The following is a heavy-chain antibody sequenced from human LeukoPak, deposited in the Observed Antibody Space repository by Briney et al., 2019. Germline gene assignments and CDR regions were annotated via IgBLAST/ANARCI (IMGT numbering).Heavy chain of an antibody. J-gene: IGHJ4*02. D-gene: IGHD6-19*01. CDR3: ARHEKSSGWYYDY. CDR1: GGSISSYY. V-gene: IGHV4-59*08. CDR2: IYYSGST. Sequence: SETLSLTCTVSGGSISSYYWSWIRQPPGEGLGWIGDIYYSGSTNYNPSLKSRVTISVDTSRNQFSLKLSSVTAADTAVYYCARHEKSSGWYYDYWGQGTLVTVSS.